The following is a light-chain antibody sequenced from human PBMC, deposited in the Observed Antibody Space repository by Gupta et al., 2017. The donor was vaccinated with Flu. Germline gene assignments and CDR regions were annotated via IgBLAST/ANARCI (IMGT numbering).Light chain of an antibody. CDR1: LSVGTY. J-gene: IGKJ2*01. Sequence: EIVLTQSPATLSLSPGERATISCRASLSVGTYLAWYQQKPGQTPRLLIYDASNRATGIPARFSGSGSGTDFTLTISSLEPEDFAVYYCQKRSNWPPYTFGQGTRLEI. CDR3: QKRSNWPPYT. V-gene: IGKV3-11*01. CDR2: DAS.